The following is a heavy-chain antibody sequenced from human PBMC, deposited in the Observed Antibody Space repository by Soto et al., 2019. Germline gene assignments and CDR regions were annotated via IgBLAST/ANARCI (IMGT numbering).Heavy chain of an antibody. D-gene: IGHD3-10*01. CDR3: ASGMLVRGAYYVDV. Sequence: GGSLRLSCAASGFTFSAFEMNWVRQAPGKGLEWLSYIYNSGSTMTYADSVKGRFAISRDNAKNSLYLQMYSLRAEDTAVYYCASGMLVRGAYYVDVWGQGTTVTVSS. V-gene: IGHV3-48*03. CDR1: GFTFSAFE. CDR2: IYNSGSTM. J-gene: IGHJ6*02.